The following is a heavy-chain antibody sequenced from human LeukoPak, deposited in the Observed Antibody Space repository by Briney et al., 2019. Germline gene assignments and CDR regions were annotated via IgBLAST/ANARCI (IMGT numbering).Heavy chain of an antibody. J-gene: IGHJ6*02. D-gene: IGHD1-14*01. V-gene: IGHV3-33*01. Sequence: GGSLRLSCAASGFTFSSYGMHWVRQAPGKGLEWVAVIWYDGSNKYYADSVKGRSTISRDNSKNTLYLQMNSLRAEDTAVYYCARKSVYLHYYYGMDVWGQGTTVTVSS. CDR1: GFTFSSYG. CDR3: ARKSVYLHYYYGMDV. CDR2: IWYDGSNK.